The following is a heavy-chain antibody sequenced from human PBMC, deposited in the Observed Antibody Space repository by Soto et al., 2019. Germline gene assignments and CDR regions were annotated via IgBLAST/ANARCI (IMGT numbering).Heavy chain of an antibody. CDR1: GGTFSSYA. CDR3: ARDQTTVPTRGGYYYDGMDV. Sequence: QVQLVQSGAEVKKPGSSVKVSCKASGGTFSSYAISWVRQAPGQGLEWMGGIIPIFGTANYAQKFQGRVTITADESTSTGYMELSSLRSEDTAVYYCARDQTTVPTRGGYYYDGMDVWGQGTTVTVCS. CDR2: IIPIFGTA. V-gene: IGHV1-69*01. D-gene: IGHD4-4*01. J-gene: IGHJ6*02.